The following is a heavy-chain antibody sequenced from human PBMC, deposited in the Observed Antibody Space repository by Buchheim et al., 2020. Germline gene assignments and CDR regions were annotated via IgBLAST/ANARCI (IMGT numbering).Heavy chain of an antibody. CDR1: GFTFSSYA. J-gene: IGHJ4*02. D-gene: IGHD5-24*01. CDR3: AREGGKDGYNFDY. CDR2: ISYDGSNK. Sequence: QVQLVESGGGVVQPGRSLRLSCAASGFTFSSYAMHWVRQAPGKGLEWVAVISYDGSNKYYADSVKGRFTISRDNSKHTLYLQMNSLRAEDTAVYYCAREGGKDGYNFDYWGQGTL. V-gene: IGHV3-30-3*01.